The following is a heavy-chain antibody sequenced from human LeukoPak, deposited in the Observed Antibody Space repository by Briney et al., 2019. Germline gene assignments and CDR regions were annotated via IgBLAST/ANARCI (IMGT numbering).Heavy chain of an antibody. D-gene: IGHD3-22*01. CDR2: TNPNSGNT. CDR3: ARGYDSSGYYDY. CDR1: GYTFTSYD. J-gene: IGHJ4*02. V-gene: IGHV1-8*01. Sequence: ASVKVSCKASGYTFTSYDINWVRQATGQGLEWMGWTNPNSGNTGYAQKFQGRVTMTRNTSISTAYMELSSLRSEDTAVYYCARGYDSSGYYDYWGQGTLVTVSS.